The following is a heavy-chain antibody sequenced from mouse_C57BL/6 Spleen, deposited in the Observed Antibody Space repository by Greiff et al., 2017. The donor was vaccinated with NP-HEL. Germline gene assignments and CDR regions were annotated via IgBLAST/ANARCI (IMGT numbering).Heavy chain of an antibody. CDR2: INYDGSST. V-gene: IGHV5-16*01. CDR3: ARHTVLYAMDY. Sequence: EVKLMESEGGLVQPGSSMKLSCTASGFTFSDYYMAWVRQVPEKGLEWVANINYDGSSTYYLDSLKSRFIISRDNAKNILYLQMSSLKSEDTATYYCARHTVLYAMDYWGQGTSVTVSS. J-gene: IGHJ4*01. CDR1: GFTFSDYY. D-gene: IGHD1-1*01.